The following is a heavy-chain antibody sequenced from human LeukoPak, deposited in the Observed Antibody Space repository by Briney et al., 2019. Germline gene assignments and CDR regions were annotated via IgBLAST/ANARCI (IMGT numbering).Heavy chain of an antibody. Sequence: GGSLRLSCAASGFTFSSYGMHWVRQAPGKGLEWVAVISYDGSNKYYADSVKGRFTISRDNSKNMLYLQMNSLRAEDTAVYYCAKRSMIGLDYWGQGTLVTVSS. CDR1: GFTFSSYG. V-gene: IGHV3-30*18. CDR3: AKRSMIGLDY. CDR2: ISYDGSNK. J-gene: IGHJ4*02. D-gene: IGHD3-10*02.